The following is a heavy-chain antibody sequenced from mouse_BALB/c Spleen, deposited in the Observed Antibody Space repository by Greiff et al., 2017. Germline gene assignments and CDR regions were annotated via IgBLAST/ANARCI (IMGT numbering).Heavy chain of an antibody. Sequence: VQLQQSGPGLVAPSQSLSITCTVSGFSLTGYGVNWVRQPPGKGLEWLGMIWGDGSTDYNSALKSRLSISKDNSKSQVFLKMNSLQTDDTARYYCASHYGYSWFAYWGQGTLVTVSA. J-gene: IGHJ3*01. V-gene: IGHV2-6-7*01. CDR2: IWGDGST. CDR1: GFSLTGYG. D-gene: IGHD2-2*01. CDR3: ASHYGYSWFAY.